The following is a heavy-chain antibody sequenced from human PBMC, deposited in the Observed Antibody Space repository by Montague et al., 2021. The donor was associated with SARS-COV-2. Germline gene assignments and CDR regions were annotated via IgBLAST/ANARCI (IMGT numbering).Heavy chain of an antibody. D-gene: IGHD5-12*01. CDR2: FYTSGTT. CDR1: GGSISSGSYY. J-gene: IGHJ4*02. V-gene: IGHV4-61*02. Sequence: TLSLTCTVSGGSISSGSYYWSWIRQPAGQGLVWFGRFYTSGTTDHTFPLKSHVTISEDTSKNSLSLKRTSVTAADTSVYYCARAHSGSWAHLDNWGQGSLVTVSS. CDR3: ARAHSGSWAHLDN.